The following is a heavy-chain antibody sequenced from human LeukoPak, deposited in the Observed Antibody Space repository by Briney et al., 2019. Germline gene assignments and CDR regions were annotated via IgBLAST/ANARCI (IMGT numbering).Heavy chain of an antibody. Sequence: GGSLRLSCAASGFTFSSYGMHWVRQAPGKGLEWVAVILSDGSKEFYTDSVKGRFTISRDNSKNTLYLQMNSLRAEDTAVYYCARDRISGSYSRVTVFDIWGQGTMVTVSS. CDR1: GFTFSSYG. CDR2: ILSDGSKE. D-gene: IGHD1-26*01. J-gene: IGHJ3*02. V-gene: IGHV3-33*01. CDR3: ARDRISGSYSRVTVFDI.